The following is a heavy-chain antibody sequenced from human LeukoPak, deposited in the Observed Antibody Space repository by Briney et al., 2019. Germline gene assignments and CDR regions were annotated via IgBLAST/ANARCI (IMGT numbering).Heavy chain of an antibody. D-gene: IGHD2-21*02. CDR1: GFTLSSNW. CDR2: IDDVGSGT. V-gene: IGHV3-74*01. CDR3: ATVFDF. J-gene: IGHJ5*01. Sequence: GGSLRLSCAVSGFTLSSNWMHWVRQVPGKGLVWVSRIDDVGSGTSYAGSVKGRFTISRDDAKNTVYLQMNSLRAEDTAVYYCATVFDFWGQGTLVTVSS.